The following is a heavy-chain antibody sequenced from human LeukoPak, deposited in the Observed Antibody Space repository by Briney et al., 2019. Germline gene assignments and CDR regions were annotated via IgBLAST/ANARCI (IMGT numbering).Heavy chain of an antibody. CDR3: ARDPLLWELPSDY. CDR2: INNDGSDT. Sequence: GGSLRLSCAASGFTFSTFWMHWVRQAPGKGLMWVSQINNDGSDTKHADSVKGRFTTSRDNAKNTAYLQMNSLRAEDTAVYYCARDPLLWELPSDYWGQGTLVTVSS. J-gene: IGHJ4*02. D-gene: IGHD1-26*01. V-gene: IGHV3-74*03. CDR1: GFTFSTFW.